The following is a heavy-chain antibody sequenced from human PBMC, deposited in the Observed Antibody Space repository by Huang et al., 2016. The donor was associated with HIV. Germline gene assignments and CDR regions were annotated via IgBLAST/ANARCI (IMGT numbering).Heavy chain of an antibody. CDR3: ARRYNSRRDY. J-gene: IGHJ4*02. D-gene: IGHD3-22*01. Sequence: QVQLEQWGAGLLKASETLSLTCAVYGGSFSGYYWNWLRQAPGKGLEWVGEINHSGNTNYNPSLKSRVNMVVDTSKSQFSLYLTSLSAADTGTYFCARRYNSRRDYWGRGTLVTVHS. CDR1: GGSFSGYY. CDR2: INHSGNT. V-gene: IGHV4-34*02.